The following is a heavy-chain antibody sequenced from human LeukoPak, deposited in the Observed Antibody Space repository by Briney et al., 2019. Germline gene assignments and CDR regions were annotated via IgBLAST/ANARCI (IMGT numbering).Heavy chain of an antibody. CDR2: IYSGGST. CDR1: GFTVSSNY. D-gene: IGHD6-13*01. V-gene: IGHV3-66*01. J-gene: IGHJ6*02. CDR3: AREGQAAGYYYGMDV. Sequence: PGGSLRLSCAASGFTVSSNYMSWVRQAPGKGLEWVSVIYSGGSTYYADSVKGRFTISRDNSKNTLYLLMNSLRAEDTAVYYCAREGQAAGYYYGMDVWGQGTTVTVSS.